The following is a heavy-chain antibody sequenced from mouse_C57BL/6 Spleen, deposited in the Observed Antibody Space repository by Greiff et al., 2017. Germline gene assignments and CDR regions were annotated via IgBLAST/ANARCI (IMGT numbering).Heavy chain of an antibody. Sequence: EVQLQQSGPELVKPGASVKIPCKASGYTFTDYNMDWVKQSHGKSLEWIGDINPNNGGTIYNQKFKGKATLTADKSSSTAYMELRSLTSEDTAVYYCAREYYGSVGYFDYWGQGTTLTVSS. CDR1: GYTFTDYN. D-gene: IGHD1-1*01. V-gene: IGHV1-18*01. J-gene: IGHJ2*01. CDR3: AREYYGSVGYFDY. CDR2: INPNNGGT.